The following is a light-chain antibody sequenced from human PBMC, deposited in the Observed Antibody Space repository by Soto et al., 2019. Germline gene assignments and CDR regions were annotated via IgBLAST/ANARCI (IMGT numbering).Light chain of an antibody. J-gene: IGKJ1*01. CDR1: QSVSSSY. CDR3: QQYGSSPRT. V-gene: IGKV3-20*01. CDR2: GAS. Sequence: EIVLTQSPGTLSLSPGERATHSCRASQSVSSSYLAWYQQKPGQAPRLLIYGASSRATGIPDRFSGSGSGTDLTLTISRLEPEDFAVYYCQQYGSSPRTFGQGTKVDIK.